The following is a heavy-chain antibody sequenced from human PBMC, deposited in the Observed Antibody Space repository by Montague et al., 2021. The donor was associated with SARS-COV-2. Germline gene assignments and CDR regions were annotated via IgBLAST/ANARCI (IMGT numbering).Heavy chain of an antibody. CDR2: IYYSGST. CDR1: GGSISSSSYY. Sequence: SETLSLTCTVSGGSISSSSYYWGWIRQPTGKGLEWIGSIYYSGSTYYNPSLKSRVTISVDTSKNQFSLKLSSVTAAATAVYYCARSDLSVIVLVVYATRGGYFDLWGRGTLVTVSS. V-gene: IGHV4-39*07. D-gene: IGHD2-8*02. J-gene: IGHJ2*01. CDR3: ARSDLSVIVLVVYATRGGYFDL.